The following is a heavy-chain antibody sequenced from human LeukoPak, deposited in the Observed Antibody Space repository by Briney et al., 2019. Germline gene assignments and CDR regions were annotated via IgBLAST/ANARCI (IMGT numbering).Heavy chain of an antibody. V-gene: IGHV4-59*01. CDR3: ARAGSSAYLIDY. CDR2: IYYSGST. J-gene: IGHJ4*02. Sequence: SETLSLTCTVSGGSISSYYWSWIRQPPGKGLEWIGYIYYSGSTNYNPSLKSRVTISVDTSKNQFSLKLTSVAAADTAVYYCARAGSSAYLIDYWGQGTLVTVSS. D-gene: IGHD3-22*01. CDR1: GGSISSYY.